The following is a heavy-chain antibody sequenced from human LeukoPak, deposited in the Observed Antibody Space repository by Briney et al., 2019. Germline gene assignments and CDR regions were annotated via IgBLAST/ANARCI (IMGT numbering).Heavy chain of an antibody. V-gene: IGHV3-53*01. CDR3: ARGGSIVGATPHDTFDI. D-gene: IGHD1-26*01. CDR2: IYSDGRT. Sequence: PGGSLRLSCAASGFTVSTNYMSWVRQAPGKGLEWVSVIYSDGRTYYADSVKGRFTVSRGNSKNTLYLQMNSLRAEDTAVYYCARGGSIVGATPHDTFDIWGQGTMVTVSS. CDR1: GFTVSTNY. J-gene: IGHJ3*02.